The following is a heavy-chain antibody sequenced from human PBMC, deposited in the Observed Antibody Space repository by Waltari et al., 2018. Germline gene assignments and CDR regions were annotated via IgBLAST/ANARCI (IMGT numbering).Heavy chain of an antibody. CDR2: INHRGSN. J-gene: IGHJ5*02. CDR1: GGSFSGYY. D-gene: IGHD3-22*01. V-gene: IGHV4-34*01. CDR3: ARGHSSGYYYGGLLDP. Sequence: QVQLQQWGAGLLKPSETLSLTCAVYGGSFSGYYWSWIRQPPGKGLEWIGEINHRGSNNYNPSLKSRVTISVDTSKNQFSLKLSSVTAADTAVYYCARGHSSGYYYGGLLDPWGQGTLVTVSS.